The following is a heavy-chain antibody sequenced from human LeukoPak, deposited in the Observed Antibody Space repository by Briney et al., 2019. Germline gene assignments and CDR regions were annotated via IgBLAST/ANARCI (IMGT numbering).Heavy chain of an antibody. CDR1: GFTFDDYG. J-gene: IGHJ4*02. CDR3: ARDSSRVPPN. D-gene: IGHD6-13*01. CDR2: INWNGGRA. V-gene: IGHV3-20*04. Sequence: PGGSLRLSCAASGFTFDDYGMSWVRQAPGKGLEWVSGINWNGGRAGYADSVKGRFTISRDNAKNSLYLQMNSLRAEDTALYYCARDSSRVPPNWGQGTLVTVSS.